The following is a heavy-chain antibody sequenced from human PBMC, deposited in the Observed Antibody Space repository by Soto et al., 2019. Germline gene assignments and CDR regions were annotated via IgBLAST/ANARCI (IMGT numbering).Heavy chain of an antibody. CDR2: IKEKGEEQ. V-gene: IGHV3-7*01. D-gene: IGHD3-22*01. J-gene: IGHJ4*02. CDR3: XXXXXXXYYYG. CDR1: GFTFNTYW. Sequence: QLVESGGNLVQPGGSLRLSCAASGFTFNTYWXXXXXXXXXXGLEWVANIKEKGEEQFYADSVKGRFTISRDNXXXXXXXXXXXXXXXXXXXXXXXXXXXXXYYYGWGQGTLVIVSS.